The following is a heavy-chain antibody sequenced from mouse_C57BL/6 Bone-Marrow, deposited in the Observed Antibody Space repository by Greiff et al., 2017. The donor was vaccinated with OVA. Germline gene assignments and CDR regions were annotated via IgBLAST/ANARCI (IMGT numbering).Heavy chain of an antibody. Sequence: QVQLQQPGAELVKPGASVKLSCKASGYTFTSYWMQWVKQRPGQGLEWIGEIDPSDSYTNYNQKFKGKATLTVDTSSSTAYMQLSSLTSEDSAVYYCARGRTMVTTGGFAYWGRGTLVTVSA. CDR1: GYTFTSYW. J-gene: IGHJ3*01. D-gene: IGHD2-2*01. V-gene: IGHV1-50*01. CDR2: IDPSDSYT. CDR3: ARGRTMVTTGGFAY.